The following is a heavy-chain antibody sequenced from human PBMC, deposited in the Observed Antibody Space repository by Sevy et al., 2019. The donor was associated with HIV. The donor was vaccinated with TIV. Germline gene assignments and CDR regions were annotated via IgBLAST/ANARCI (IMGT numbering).Heavy chain of an antibody. CDR3: AKDRVSGTYYTGDFDY. Sequence: GGSLRLSCTDSGFTFSTYAMTWVRQAPGMGLEWVSVISDSGGDTYYADSVKGRFIISRDNSKNTLYLQMNSLRAEDTAVYYCAKDRVSGTYYTGDFDYWGQGTLVTVSS. V-gene: IGHV3-23*01. J-gene: IGHJ4*02. CDR1: GFTFSTYA. D-gene: IGHD3-10*01. CDR2: ISDSGGDT.